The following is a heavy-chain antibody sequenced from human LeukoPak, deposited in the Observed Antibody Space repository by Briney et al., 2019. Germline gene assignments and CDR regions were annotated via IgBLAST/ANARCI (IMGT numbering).Heavy chain of an antibody. V-gene: IGHV3-30*02. CDR2: IRSDGSNK. Sequence: GGSLRLSCAASGFSFSTYGMHWVRQAPGKGLEWVAFIRSDGSNKNYADSVKGRFTISRDNSKDTLYLQMNSLRAEDTAVYYCAKGVCGGSCYFDYWGQGTLVTVSS. D-gene: IGHD2-15*01. J-gene: IGHJ4*02. CDR1: GFSFSTYG. CDR3: AKGVCGGSCYFDY.